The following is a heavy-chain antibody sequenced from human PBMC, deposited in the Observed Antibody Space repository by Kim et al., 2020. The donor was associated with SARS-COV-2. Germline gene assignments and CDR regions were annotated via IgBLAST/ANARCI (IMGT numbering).Heavy chain of an antibody. D-gene: IGHD2-21*02. CDR2: ISSSSSYI. CDR3: ARPSKGCGGDCFKPTESSGMDV. Sequence: GGSLRLSCAASGFTFSSCTMHWVRQAPGKGLEWVSSISSSSSYIYYADSVKGRFTISSDNAKNSLYLQMNSLRAEDTAVYYCARPSKGCGGDCFKPTESSGMDVWGQGTTVTVSS. J-gene: IGHJ6*02. V-gene: IGHV3-21*01. CDR1: GFTFSSCT.